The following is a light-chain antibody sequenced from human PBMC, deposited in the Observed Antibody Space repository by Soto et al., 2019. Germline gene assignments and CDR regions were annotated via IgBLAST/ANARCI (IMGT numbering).Light chain of an antibody. V-gene: IGKV3-20*01. CDR1: QSVSVNS. J-gene: IGKJ3*01. CDR2: AAS. CDR3: QQYGGSPFT. Sequence: EIVLTQSPGTLSLSPGERATLSCRASQSVSVNSLAWYQQKGGQAPRLVIYAASTRATGVPDRFSGSGSGTDFALTISGLETEDFAVYYCQQYGGSPFTFGPGTKVDIK.